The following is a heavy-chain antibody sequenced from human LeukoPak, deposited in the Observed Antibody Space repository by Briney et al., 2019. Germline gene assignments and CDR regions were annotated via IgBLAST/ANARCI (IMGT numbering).Heavy chain of an antibody. CDR3: ARASSGWAVDLYYFDN. CDR1: GFTFSSFS. Sequence: GGSLRLSCAASGFTFSSFSMNWVRQAPGKGLEWVSSINSSSSYTYYADSVKGRFTVSRDNAKNSLYLQMNSLRAEDTAVYYCARASSGWAVDLYYFDNWGQGTLVAVSS. CDR2: INSSSSYT. D-gene: IGHD6-19*01. V-gene: IGHV3-21*01. J-gene: IGHJ4*02.